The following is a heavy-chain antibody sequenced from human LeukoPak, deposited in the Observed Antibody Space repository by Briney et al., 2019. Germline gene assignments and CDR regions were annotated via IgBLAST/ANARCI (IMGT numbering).Heavy chain of an antibody. Sequence: PSETLSLTCTVSGGSISSYYWSWIRQPPGKGLEWIGYIYYSGSTYYNPSLKSRVTISVDTSKNQFSLKLSSVTAADTAVYYCARVRKYSSSWYKVGWFDPWGQGTLVTVSS. V-gene: IGHV4-30-4*08. J-gene: IGHJ5*02. CDR3: ARVRKYSSSWYKVGWFDP. D-gene: IGHD6-13*01. CDR2: IYYSGST. CDR1: GGSISSYY.